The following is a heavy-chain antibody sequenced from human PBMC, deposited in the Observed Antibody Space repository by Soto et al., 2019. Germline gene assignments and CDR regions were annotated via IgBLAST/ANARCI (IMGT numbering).Heavy chain of an antibody. D-gene: IGHD6-13*01. J-gene: IGHJ4*02. CDR3: ARGGPAAGFDY. CDR2: MNANSGSA. Sequence: ASVKVSCKASGYTFTNYDVNWGRQANGQGPEWMGWMNANSGSAGYAQNFQGRVTLTRDTSTSTAYMELSGLRSEDTAMYYCARGGPAAGFDYWGQGTLVTVSS. V-gene: IGHV1-8*01. CDR1: GYTFTNYD.